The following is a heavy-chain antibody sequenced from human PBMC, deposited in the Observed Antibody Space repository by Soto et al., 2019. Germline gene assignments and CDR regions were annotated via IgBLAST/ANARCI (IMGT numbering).Heavy chain of an antibody. CDR2: IYYTGST. Sequence: QVQLVESGGGVVQPGRSLRLTCTVSGGSISSYYWSWIRQPPGKGLEWIAYIYYTGSTNYNPSLKSRVTLSADTSKNQFSLKLSSVTAADTAMYYCARVDSSGSYFDYWGQGTLVTVSS. J-gene: IGHJ4*02. CDR3: ARVDSSGSYFDY. V-gene: IGHV4-59*01. CDR1: GGSISSYY. D-gene: IGHD3-22*01.